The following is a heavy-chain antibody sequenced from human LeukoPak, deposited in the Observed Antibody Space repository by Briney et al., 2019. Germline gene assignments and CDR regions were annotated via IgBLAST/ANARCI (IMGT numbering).Heavy chain of an antibody. CDR2: IYPGDGDT. V-gene: IGHV5-51*01. J-gene: IGHJ4*02. Sequence: GESLKISCQASGFTFSIYWIGWLRQMPGKGLEWIGIIYPGDGDTRYSPSFQGQVTISADKSINTAYLHWRTLKASDTAMYYCARRDGGGSYWYWGQGTLVTVSS. D-gene: IGHD1-26*01. CDR1: GFTFSIYW. CDR3: ARRDGGGSYWY.